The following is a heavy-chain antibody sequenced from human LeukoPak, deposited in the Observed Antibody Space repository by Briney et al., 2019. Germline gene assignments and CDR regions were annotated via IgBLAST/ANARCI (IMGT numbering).Heavy chain of an antibody. CDR3: ARRGMITFGY. D-gene: IGHD3-16*01. Sequence: SVTLSLTCAVYGGSFSGYYWSWIRQPPGKGLEWIGEINHSGSTNYNPSLKSRVTISVDTSKNQFSLKLSSVTAADTAVYYCARRGMITFGYWGQGTLVTVSS. CDR2: INHSGST. CDR1: GGSFSGYY. J-gene: IGHJ4*02. V-gene: IGHV4-34*01.